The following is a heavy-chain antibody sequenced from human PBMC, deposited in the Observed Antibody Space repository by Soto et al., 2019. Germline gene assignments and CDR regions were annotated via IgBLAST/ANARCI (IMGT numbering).Heavy chain of an antibody. CDR2: INPATGAA. Sequence: QLHLVQSGAVVKKPGASVTVSCSASGYPVTAYYMHWVRQAPGRGLEWMGGINPATGAAKYTQTFQGRVTMTRDTSTSTVFMELSGLTSEDTAVFSCARGGGVGVAGSAAFDMWGQGPLVTVSS. V-gene: IGHV1-2*02. D-gene: IGHD3-3*01. CDR3: ARGGGVGVAGSAAFDM. J-gene: IGHJ3*02. CDR1: GYPVTAYY.